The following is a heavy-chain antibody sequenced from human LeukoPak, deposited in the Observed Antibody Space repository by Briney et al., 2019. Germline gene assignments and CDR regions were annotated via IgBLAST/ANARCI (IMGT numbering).Heavy chain of an antibody. V-gene: IGHV3-21*01. CDR3: ARGADCAGDSCANDALDI. D-gene: IGHD2-21*01. CDR2: ISCRSHHI. J-gene: IGHJ3*02. CDR1: KFNFRRYS. Sequence: GGSLRLSCAASKFNFRRYSMNWVRQAPGKGLEWVSYISCRSHHIFYADSVRGRFTISRDNANNSLFLQMNSLRVEDTALYYCARGADCAGDSCANDALDIWGQGTMVTVSS.